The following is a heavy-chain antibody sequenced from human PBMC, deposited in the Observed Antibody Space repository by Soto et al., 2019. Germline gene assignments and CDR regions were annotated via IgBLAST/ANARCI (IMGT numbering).Heavy chain of an antibody. CDR2: INQDGSEK. J-gene: IGHJ4*02. CDR3: AREHYALDY. Sequence: EVQLVESGGSLVQPGGSLRLSCAASGFTFSSYWMSWVRQAPGKGLEWVANINQDGSEKYYVDSVRGRFTISRDNAKNSLFLQMNSLRAEDTAIYYCAREHYALDYWGQGTLVTVSS. CDR1: GFTFSSYW. D-gene: IGHD4-17*01. V-gene: IGHV3-7*03.